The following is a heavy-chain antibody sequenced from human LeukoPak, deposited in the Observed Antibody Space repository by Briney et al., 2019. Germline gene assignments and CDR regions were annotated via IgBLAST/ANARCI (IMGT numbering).Heavy chain of an antibody. J-gene: IGHJ4*02. CDR1: GFTFSSFA. V-gene: IGHV3-23*01. D-gene: IGHD2-8*02. CDR2: FDGNGPNT. Sequence: GGSLRLSCAASGFTFSSFAMTWVRQAPGKGLEWVSGFDGNGPNTYYADSVKGRWTISRDNSRNTLYLEMNSLRPEDTAIYYCAKPRTTGLGWAQFDYWGQGTLATVSS. CDR3: AKPRTTGLGWAQFDY.